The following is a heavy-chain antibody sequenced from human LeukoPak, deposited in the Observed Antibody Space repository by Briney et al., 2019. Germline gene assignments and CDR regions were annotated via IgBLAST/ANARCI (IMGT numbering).Heavy chain of an antibody. Sequence: ASVTVSRKASGYTFTGYYMHWVRQAPGQGLEWMGWINPNSGGTDYAQKFQGRVTMTRDTSISTAYMEVSRLRSDDTAVYYCARDYYDSSGYSRFDPGPRGTVDTVSS. CDR3: ARDYYDSSGYSRFDP. CDR2: INPNSGGT. CDR1: GYTFTGYY. J-gene: IGHJ5*02. V-gene: IGHV1-2*02. D-gene: IGHD3-22*01.